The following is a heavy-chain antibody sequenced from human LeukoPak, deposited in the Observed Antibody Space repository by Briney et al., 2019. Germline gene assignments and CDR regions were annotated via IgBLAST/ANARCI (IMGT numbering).Heavy chain of an antibody. CDR1: GFTFSSYW. Sequence: GGCLRLSCAASGFTFSSYWMHWVRQAPGKGLVWVSRINSDGSSTSYADSVKGRFTISRDNAKNTLYLQMNSLRAEDTAIYYCTKSVVPAAYRYYFDYWGQGTLVTVSS. D-gene: IGHD2-2*01. CDR2: INSDGSST. J-gene: IGHJ4*02. CDR3: TKSVVPAAYRYYFDY. V-gene: IGHV3-74*01.